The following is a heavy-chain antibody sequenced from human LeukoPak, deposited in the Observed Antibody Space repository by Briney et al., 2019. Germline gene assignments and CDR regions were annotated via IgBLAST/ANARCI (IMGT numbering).Heavy chain of an antibody. Sequence: TSETLSLTCTVSGGSISSYYWSWIRQPPGKGLEWIGYIYYSGSTNYNPSLKSRVTISVDTSKNQFSLKLSSVTAADTAVYYCARHVFDSSGYYYADWGQGTMDTVSS. CDR2: IYYSGST. D-gene: IGHD3-22*01. V-gene: IGHV4-59*08. CDR1: GGSISSYY. J-gene: IGHJ3*01. CDR3: ARHVFDSSGYYYAD.